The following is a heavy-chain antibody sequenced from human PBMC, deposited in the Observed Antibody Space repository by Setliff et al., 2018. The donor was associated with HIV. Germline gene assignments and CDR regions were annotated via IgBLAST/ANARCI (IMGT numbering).Heavy chain of an antibody. CDR3: ATASGYDLFMGAFDI. CDR2: INQSGGI. D-gene: IGHD5-12*01. CDR1: GGSFSGYY. J-gene: IGHJ3*02. V-gene: IGHV4-34*01. Sequence: SETLSLTCAVSGGSFSGYYWSWIRQPPGKGLEWIGEINQSGGINYNPSLKSRVTISIDTFKNQFSRKLYSVTAADTAVYYCATASGYDLFMGAFDIWGQGTMVTVSS.